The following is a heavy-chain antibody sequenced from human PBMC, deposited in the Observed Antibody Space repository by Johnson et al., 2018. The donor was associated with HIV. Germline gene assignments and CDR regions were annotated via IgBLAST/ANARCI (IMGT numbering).Heavy chain of an antibody. CDR2: ISSIGGST. D-gene: IGHD2-2*01. Sequence: QVQLVESGGGVVQPGRSLRLSCAASGFTFSNYGMHWVRQAPGKGLEWVSGISSIGGSTYYADSVKGRFTISRDNSKNSLYLQMNSLRGEDSALYYCARGGLGYQNIHDAFDIWGQGTIVTVSS. V-gene: IGHV3-NL1*01. CDR1: GFTFSNYG. J-gene: IGHJ3*02. CDR3: ARGGLGYQNIHDAFDI.